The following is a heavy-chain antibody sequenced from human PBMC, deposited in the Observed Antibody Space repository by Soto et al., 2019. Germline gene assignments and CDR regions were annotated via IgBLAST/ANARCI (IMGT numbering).Heavy chain of an antibody. J-gene: IGHJ5*02. Sequence: PGESLKISCKGSGYSFSNYWIAWVRQMPGKGLEYMGIIYPSESQTRYSPSFQGQVTISADKSISTAYLQWTSLKASDTAIYYCARHGFYGDYSSNYFDPWGQGTLVTVSS. CDR1: GYSFSNYW. CDR2: IYPSESQT. D-gene: IGHD4-17*01. V-gene: IGHV5-51*01. CDR3: ARHGFYGDYSSNYFDP.